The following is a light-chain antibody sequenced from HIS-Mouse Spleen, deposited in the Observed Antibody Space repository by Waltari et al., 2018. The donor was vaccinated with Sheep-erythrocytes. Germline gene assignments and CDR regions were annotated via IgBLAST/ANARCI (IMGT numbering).Light chain of an antibody. V-gene: IGLV6-57*02. CDR2: EDN. Sequence: NFMLTQPHSVSESPGKTVTISCTGSSGSIASNYVQWYQQRPGSAPTTVIYEDNQRPSGVPVRFSGSIDSSSNSASLTISGLQTEDEADYYCQSYDSSNFWVFGGGTKLTVL. CDR1: SGSIASNY. J-gene: IGLJ3*02. CDR3: QSYDSSNFWV.